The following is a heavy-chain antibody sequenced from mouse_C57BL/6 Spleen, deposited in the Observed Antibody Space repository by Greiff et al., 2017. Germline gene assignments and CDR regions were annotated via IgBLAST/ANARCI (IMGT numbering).Heavy chain of an antibody. D-gene: IGHD2-1*01. CDR1: GYTFTSYW. Sequence: QVQLQQPGAELVKPGASVKLSCKASGYTFTSYWMHWVKQRPGQGLEWIGMIPPNSGSTNYNEKFKSKATLTVDKSSSTAYMQLSSLTSEDSAVYYCARSYYGNYWYFDVWGTGTTVTVSS. CDR2: IPPNSGST. CDR3: ARSYYGNYWYFDV. V-gene: IGHV1-64*01. J-gene: IGHJ1*03.